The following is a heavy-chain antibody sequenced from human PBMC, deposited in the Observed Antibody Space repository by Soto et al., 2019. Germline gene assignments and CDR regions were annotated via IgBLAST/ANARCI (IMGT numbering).Heavy chain of an antibody. CDR2: INAYNGNT. Sequence: ASVTVSCQASGYTFNSYGISWVRQAPGQGLEWMGWINAYNGNTNYAQKLQGRVTMTTDTSTSTAYMELRSLRSDDTAVYYCARELGHQLVDYWGQGTLVTVSS. CDR1: GYTFNSYG. V-gene: IGHV1-18*01. D-gene: IGHD6-13*01. CDR3: ARELGHQLVDY. J-gene: IGHJ4*02.